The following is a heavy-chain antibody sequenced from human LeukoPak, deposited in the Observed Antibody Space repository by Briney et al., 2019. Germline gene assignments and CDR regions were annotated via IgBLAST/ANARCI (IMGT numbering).Heavy chain of an antibody. CDR3: ARGGGVTYYDSTGYLWYFDY. V-gene: IGHV4-59*11. CDR1: GGSISSHY. D-gene: IGHD3-22*01. J-gene: IGHJ4*02. CDR2: IYYSGST. Sequence: SETLSLTCTVSGGSISSHYWSWIRQPPGKGLERIGYIYYSGSTKFNPSLKSRVTISVDTSKNQFSLKLSSVTAADTAVYCCARGGGVTYYDSTGYLWYFDYWGQGTLVTVSS.